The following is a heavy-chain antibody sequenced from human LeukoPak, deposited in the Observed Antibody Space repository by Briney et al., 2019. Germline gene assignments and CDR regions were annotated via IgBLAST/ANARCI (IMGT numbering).Heavy chain of an antibody. CDR1: GGSFSGYY. CDR2: INHSGST. Sequence: SETLSLTCAVYGGSFSGYYWSWIRQPPGKGLEWIGEINHSGSTNYNPSLKSRVTISVDTSKNQFSLKLSSVTAADTAVYYCAILSYDYIWGSYRYTGFDYWGQGTLVTVSS. CDR3: AILSYDYIWGSYRYTGFDY. J-gene: IGHJ4*02. V-gene: IGHV4-34*01. D-gene: IGHD3-16*02.